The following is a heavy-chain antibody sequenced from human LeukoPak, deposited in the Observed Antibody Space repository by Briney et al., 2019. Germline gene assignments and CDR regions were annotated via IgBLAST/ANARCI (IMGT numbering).Heavy chain of an antibody. CDR1: GYMFTDYY. D-gene: IGHD2-21*02. Sequence: ASVKVSCKASGYMFTDYYLHWVRQAPGQGLEWMGWINPNNGGIKYAQKFQGRVTMTRDTSITTAYMELSRLTSDDTAVYFCATDCGGDCYSRHWGQGTLVTVSS. CDR3: ATDCGGDCYSRH. V-gene: IGHV1-2*02. CDR2: INPNNGGI. J-gene: IGHJ4*02.